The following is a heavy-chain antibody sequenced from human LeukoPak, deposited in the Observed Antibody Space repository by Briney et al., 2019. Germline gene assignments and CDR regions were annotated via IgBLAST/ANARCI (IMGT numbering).Heavy chain of an antibody. Sequence: GGSLRLSCAASGFIFSSYAMSWVRQAPGTGLEWVSGISGSGATTYYADSVRGRFTISRDNSKNTLYLQMNSLRAEDTALYYCAKLSGFVVVGNWFGPWGQGTLVIVSS. CDR1: GFIFSSYA. CDR3: AKLSGFVVVGNWFGP. J-gene: IGHJ5*02. D-gene: IGHD2-15*01. CDR2: ISGSGATT. V-gene: IGHV3-23*01.